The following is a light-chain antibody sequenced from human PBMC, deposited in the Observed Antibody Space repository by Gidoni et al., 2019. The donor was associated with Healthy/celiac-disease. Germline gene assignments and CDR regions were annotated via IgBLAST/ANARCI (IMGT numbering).Light chain of an antibody. V-gene: IGLV1-40*01. CDR3: QSYDSSLSGWVV. Sequence: QSVLTQPPSESGAPGQRVTISCTGSSSNIGAGYDVNWYQQLPGTAPKLLIYGNSNRPSGVPDRFSGSKSGTSASLAITGLQAEDEADYYCQSYDSSLSGWVVFGGGTKLTVL. CDR1: SSNIGAGYD. J-gene: IGLJ2*01. CDR2: GNS.